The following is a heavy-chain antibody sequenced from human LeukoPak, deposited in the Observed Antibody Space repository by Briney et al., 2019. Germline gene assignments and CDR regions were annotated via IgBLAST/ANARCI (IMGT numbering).Heavy chain of an antibody. CDR2: INHSGST. CDR1: GGSFSGYY. J-gene: IGHJ3*02. CDR3: ASSNCSSTSCYPPSGEWDI. V-gene: IGHV4-34*01. D-gene: IGHD2-2*01. Sequence: TSETLSLTCAVYGGSFSGYYWSWIRQPPGKGLEWIGEINHSGSTNYNPSLKSRATISVDTPKNQFSLKLSSVTAADTAVYYCASSNCSSTSCYPPSGEWDIWGQGTMVTVSS.